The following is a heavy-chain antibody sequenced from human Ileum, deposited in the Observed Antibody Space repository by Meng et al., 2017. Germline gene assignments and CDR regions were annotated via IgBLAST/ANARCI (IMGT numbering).Heavy chain of an antibody. CDR1: GTW. CDR3: ATRNDRDVYYLCY. CDR2: SFLSGRT. Sequence: VRLRQLGPGQAMPSATTALSCAVTGTWWCWVRQRPGKGLEWDGESFLSGRTNYDSYLKSRVTISIAKSTSQISLPLSAVTAADTAVYSCATRNDRDVYYLCYWGQGTLVTVSS. J-gene: IGHJ4*02. D-gene: IGHD3-22*01. V-gene: IGHV4-4*02.